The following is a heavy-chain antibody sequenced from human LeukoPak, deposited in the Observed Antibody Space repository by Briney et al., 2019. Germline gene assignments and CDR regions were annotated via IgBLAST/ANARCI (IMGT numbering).Heavy chain of an antibody. V-gene: IGHV4-30-4*01. CDR3: ARGYYGSGSYSYYLDY. J-gene: IGHJ4*02. D-gene: IGHD3-10*01. CDR2: MYYSGST. Sequence: SESLSLSCTVSGGSISSGEYEWSWMRQPPGKGLEWIAYMYYSGSTYYHPSLKRRVTLSVDTSMNQFSLKPGSVTAGDTAVYYCARGYYGSGSYSYYLDYWGQGTLVTVSS. CDR1: GGSISSGEYE.